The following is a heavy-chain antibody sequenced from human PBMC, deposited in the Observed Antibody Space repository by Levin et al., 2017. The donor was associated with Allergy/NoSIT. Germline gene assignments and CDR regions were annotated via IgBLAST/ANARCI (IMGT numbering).Heavy chain of an antibody. CDR2: IYSGGST. V-gene: IGHV3-53*01. CDR3: ARGLSIAVAGVYSPEYFQH. J-gene: IGHJ1*01. Sequence: PGGSLRLSCAASGFTVSSNYMSWVRQAPGKGLEWVSVIYSGGSTYYADSVKGRFTISRDNSKNTLYLQMNSLRAEDTAVYYCARGLSIAVAGVYSPEYFQHWGQGTLVTVSS. CDR1: GFTVSSNY. D-gene: IGHD6-19*01.